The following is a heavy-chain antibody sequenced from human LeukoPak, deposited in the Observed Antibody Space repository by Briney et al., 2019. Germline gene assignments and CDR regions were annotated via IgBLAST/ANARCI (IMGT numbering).Heavy chain of an antibody. D-gene: IGHD5-18*01. CDR3: VRGFTSMFTYYYYMDV. CDR1: GFTFSEYY. V-gene: IGHV3-11*04. J-gene: IGHJ6*03. Sequence: GGSLRLSCVAPGFTFSEYYMNWVRQAPGKGLEWLSFISHSGSTKYYADSVKGRFTISRDNARNSLDLQMNSLRAEDTAVYFCVRGFTSMFTYYYYMDVWGKGTTVTVSS. CDR2: ISHSGSTK.